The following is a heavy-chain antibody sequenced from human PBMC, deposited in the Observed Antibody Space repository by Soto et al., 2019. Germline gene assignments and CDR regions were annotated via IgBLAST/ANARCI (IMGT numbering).Heavy chain of an antibody. CDR1: GFTFSSYS. J-gene: IGHJ6*03. V-gene: IGHV3-48*01. CDR3: ATLRGTYYDFWSGYSYYYYMDV. D-gene: IGHD3-3*01. CDR2: ISSSSSTI. Sequence: GGSLRLSCAASGFTFSSYSMNWVLQAPGKGLEWVSYISSSSSTIYYADSVKGRFTISRDNAKNSLYLQMNSLRAEDTAVYYCATLRGTYYDFWSGYSYYYYMDVWGKGTTVTVSS.